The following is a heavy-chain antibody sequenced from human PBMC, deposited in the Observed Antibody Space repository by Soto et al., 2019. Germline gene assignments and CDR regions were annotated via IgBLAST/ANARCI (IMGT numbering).Heavy chain of an antibody. Sequence: GGSLRLSCAGSGFTFCHAWVSWVRQAPGKGLEWVSAISGSGGSTYYADSVKGRFTISRDNSKNTLYLQMNSLRAEDTAVYYCAKDSLQILTGKRNDYWGQGTLVTVSS. D-gene: IGHD3-9*01. CDR1: GFTFCHAW. CDR2: ISGSGGST. CDR3: AKDSLQILTGKRNDY. J-gene: IGHJ4*02. V-gene: IGHV3-23*01.